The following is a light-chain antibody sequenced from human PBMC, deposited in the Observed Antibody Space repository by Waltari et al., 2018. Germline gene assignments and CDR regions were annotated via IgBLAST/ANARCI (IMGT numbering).Light chain of an antibody. CDR1: SSDIGSCNV. J-gene: IGLJ3*02. Sequence: QSALTQPASVSGSRGQSITISCPGSSSDIGSCNVVSWYQHHPGKAPKLLIYGVNNRPSGVSNRFSGSKSGNTASLTISGLQAEDEADYYCSSYAGSVVFGGGTKLTVL. CDR3: SSYAGSVV. CDR2: GVN. V-gene: IGLV2-23*02.